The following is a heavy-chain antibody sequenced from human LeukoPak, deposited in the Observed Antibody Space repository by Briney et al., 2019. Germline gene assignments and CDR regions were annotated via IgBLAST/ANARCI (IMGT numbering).Heavy chain of an antibody. CDR1: GFTLSSYS. Sequence: PGGSLRLSCAASGFTLSSYSMNWVRQAPGKGLEWVSSISSSSSYIYYADSVKGRFTISRDNAKNSLYLQMNSLRAEDTAVYYCARDRIAVAGALGYWGQGTLVTVSS. D-gene: IGHD6-19*01. CDR2: ISSSSSYI. CDR3: ARDRIAVAGALGY. J-gene: IGHJ4*02. V-gene: IGHV3-21*01.